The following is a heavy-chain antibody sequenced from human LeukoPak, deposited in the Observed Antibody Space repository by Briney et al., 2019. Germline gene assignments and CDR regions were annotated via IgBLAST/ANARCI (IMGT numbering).Heavy chain of an antibody. J-gene: IGHJ4*02. Sequence: GGSLRLSCAPSGFTFSSFDMHGVRHRPDKGVEGGAFIKFDGSQKYYADSVRGRFTVSRYSSRNMLYLKLDSLRDDDTAVYYCARRLHDAGSYSADYWGQGTLVTVSS. CDR1: GFTFSSFD. CDR2: IKFDGSQK. V-gene: IGHV3-30*02. CDR3: ARRLHDAGSYSADY. D-gene: IGHD3-10*01.